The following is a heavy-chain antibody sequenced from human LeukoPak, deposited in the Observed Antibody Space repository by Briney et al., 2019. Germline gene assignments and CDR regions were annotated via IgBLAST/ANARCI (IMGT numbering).Heavy chain of an antibody. CDR1: GGSISSYY. CDR3: ARVAKGAFDY. CDR2: IYYGGST. J-gene: IGHJ4*02. Sequence: PETLSLTCTVSGGSISSYYWSWIRQPPGKGLECIGNIYYGGSTNYNPSLKSRVTISVDTSKSQFSLKLTSVTAADTAVYYCARVAKGAFDYWGQGTLVTVSS. V-gene: IGHV4-59*01.